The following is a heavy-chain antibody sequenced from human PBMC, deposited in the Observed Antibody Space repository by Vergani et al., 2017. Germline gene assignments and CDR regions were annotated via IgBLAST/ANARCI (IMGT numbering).Heavy chain of an antibody. CDR3: ARDYCSSTSCPPGH. J-gene: IGHJ4*02. Sequence: QVQLEESGGGVVQPGRSLRLSCAASGFTFSSYGMHWVRQAPGKGLEWVAVIWYDGSNKYYADSVKGRFTISRDNSKNTLYLQMNSLRAEDTAVYYCARDYCSSTSCPPGHWGQGTLVTVSS. D-gene: IGHD2-2*01. CDR1: GFTFSSYG. V-gene: IGHV3-33*01. CDR2: IWYDGSNK.